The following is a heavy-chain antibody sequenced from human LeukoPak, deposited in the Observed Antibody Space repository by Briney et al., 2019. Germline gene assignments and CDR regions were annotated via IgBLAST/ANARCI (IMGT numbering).Heavy chain of an antibody. CDR3: ARDGTAAGMGY. J-gene: IGHJ4*02. CDR1: GYTFTSFY. D-gene: IGHD6-13*01. CDR2: NNPSGGST. V-gene: IGHV1-46*01. Sequence: ASVKVSCKASGYTFTSFYMYWVRQAPGQGLEWMGINNPSGGSTTYTQKFQDRVTMTRDMSTSTVYMELSSLRSEDTAVYYCARDGTAAGMGYWGQGTLVTVSS.